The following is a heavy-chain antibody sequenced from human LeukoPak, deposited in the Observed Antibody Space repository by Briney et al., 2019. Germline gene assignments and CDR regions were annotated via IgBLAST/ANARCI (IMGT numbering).Heavy chain of an antibody. V-gene: IGHV1-46*01. D-gene: IGHD3-10*01. Sequence: ASVKVSCKASGYTFTSYYMHWVRQAPGQGLEWMGIINPSGGSTSYAQKFQGRVTMTEDTSTDTAYMELSSLRSEDTAVYYCATTLQVRGVIIRFEYWGQGTLVTVSS. CDR1: GYTFTSYY. CDR3: ATTLQVRGVIIRFEY. CDR2: INPSGGST. J-gene: IGHJ4*02.